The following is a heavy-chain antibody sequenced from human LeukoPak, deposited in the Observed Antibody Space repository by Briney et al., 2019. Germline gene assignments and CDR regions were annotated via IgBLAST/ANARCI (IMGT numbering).Heavy chain of an antibody. V-gene: IGHV1-2*02. CDR2: INPDSVGT. Sequence: ASVKVSCKASGYTFTGYYMHWGRQAPGQGLEWMGWINPDSVGTNYAQKFQGRVTMTRDTSISTAYMELSRLRSDDTAVYYCARDRTPGFTYYYDSSGYSGMDVWGQGTTVTVSS. D-gene: IGHD3-22*01. J-gene: IGHJ6*02. CDR1: GYTFTGYY. CDR3: ARDRTPGFTYYYDSSGYSGMDV.